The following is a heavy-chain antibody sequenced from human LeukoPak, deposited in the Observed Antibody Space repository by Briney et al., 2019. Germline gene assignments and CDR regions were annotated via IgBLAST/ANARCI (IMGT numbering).Heavy chain of an antibody. D-gene: IGHD6-19*01. V-gene: IGHV1-69*13. J-gene: IGHJ6*02. CDR2: IIPIFGTA. Sequence: SVKVSCTASGGTFSSYAISWVRQAPGQGLEWMGGIIPIFGTANYAQKFQGRVTITADESTSTAYMELSSLRSEDTAVYYCARDPSLSIAVAGTYYYYGMDVWGQGTTVTVSS. CDR1: GGTFSSYA. CDR3: ARDPSLSIAVAGTYYYYGMDV.